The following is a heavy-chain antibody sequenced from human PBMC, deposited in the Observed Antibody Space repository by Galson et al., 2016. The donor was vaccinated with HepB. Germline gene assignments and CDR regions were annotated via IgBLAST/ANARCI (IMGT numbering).Heavy chain of an antibody. CDR2: ITGSGTTT. CDR1: GFSFSTAG. CDR3: ARKDFHIDV. V-gene: IGHV3-23*01. J-gene: IGHJ6*03. D-gene: IGHD3/OR15-3a*01. Sequence: SLRLSCAASGFSFSTAGMSWVRQTPGRGLEWVSGITGSGTTTHYADSVRGRFTISRDNSTNTLFLQMNSLRAEDTAVYYCARKDFHIDVWGKGTAVTVSS.